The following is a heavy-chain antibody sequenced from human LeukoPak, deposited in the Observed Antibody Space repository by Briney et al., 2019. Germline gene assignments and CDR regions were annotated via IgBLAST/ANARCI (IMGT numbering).Heavy chain of an antibody. V-gene: IGHV3-30*04. CDR3: ARAGGGHFFYGMDV. D-gene: IGHD3-16*01. Sequence: GGSLRLSCAASGFTFSSYAMHWVRQAPGRGLEWVAVISYDGSNKYYADSVKGRFTISRDTSKNTLYLQVNSLRGEDTAMYYCARAGGGHFFYGMDVWGPGTTVTVSS. J-gene: IGHJ6*02. CDR2: ISYDGSNK. CDR1: GFTFSSYA.